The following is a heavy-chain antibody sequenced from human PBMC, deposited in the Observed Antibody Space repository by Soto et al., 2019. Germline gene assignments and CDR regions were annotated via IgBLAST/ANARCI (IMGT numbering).Heavy chain of an antibody. Sequence: QVQLVQSGAEVKKPGSSVKVSCKASGGTFSSYAISWVRQAPGQGLEWMGGIIPIFGTANYAQKFQGRVTITADESTSTAFMELRSLRSEDTVVYYCARVLGLERWLQSPFDYWGQGTLVPVSS. J-gene: IGHJ4*02. D-gene: IGHD5-12*01. CDR1: GGTFSSYA. CDR2: IIPIFGTA. CDR3: ARVLGLERWLQSPFDY. V-gene: IGHV1-69*01.